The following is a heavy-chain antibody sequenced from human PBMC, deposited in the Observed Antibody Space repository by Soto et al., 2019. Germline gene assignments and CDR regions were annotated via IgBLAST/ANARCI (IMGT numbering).Heavy chain of an antibody. CDR1: GFTFSSYG. CDR2: IWYDGSNK. J-gene: IGHJ3*01. D-gene: IGHD2-8*01. V-gene: IGHV3-33*01. CDR3: ARDLCTNGVCHDAFDL. Sequence: QVQLVEAGGGVVQPGRSLRLSCAASGFTFSSYGMHWVRQAPGKGLEWVAVIWYDGSNKYYADSVKGRFTISRDNSKNTRYLQMNSLRAEDTAVYYCARDLCTNGVCHDAFDLWGQGTMVTVSS.